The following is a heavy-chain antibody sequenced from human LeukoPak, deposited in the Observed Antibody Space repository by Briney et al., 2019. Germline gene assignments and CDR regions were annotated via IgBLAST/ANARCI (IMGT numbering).Heavy chain of an antibody. Sequence: GGSLRLSCAASGFTFNNAWMSWVRQAPGKGLEWVSFISSTSRTTYYADSVKGRFTTSRDNGKNSLYLQMNSLTDEDTAMYYCARRGYSSGWYYFDYWGQGALVTVAS. V-gene: IGHV3-48*02. CDR3: ARRGYSSGWYYFDY. CDR2: ISSTSRTT. CDR1: GFTFNNAW. J-gene: IGHJ4*02. D-gene: IGHD6-19*01.